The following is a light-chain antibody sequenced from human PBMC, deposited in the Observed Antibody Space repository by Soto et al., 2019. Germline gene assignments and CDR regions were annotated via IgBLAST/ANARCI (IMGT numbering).Light chain of an antibody. CDR1: SSDIGIYNY. J-gene: IGLJ2*01. Sequence: QSALTQPASVSGSPGQSITISCTGTSSDIGIYNYVSWYQQHPGKAPKLMIYEVNNRPSGVSNRFSGSKSGNTASLTSSGLQAEDEADYYCSSYTSTSSQVFGGGTKLTVL. CDR3: SSYTSTSSQV. V-gene: IGLV2-14*01. CDR2: EVN.